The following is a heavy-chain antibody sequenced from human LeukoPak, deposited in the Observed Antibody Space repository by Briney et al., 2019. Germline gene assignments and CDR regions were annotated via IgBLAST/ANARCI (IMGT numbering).Heavy chain of an antibody. J-gene: IGHJ6*02. CDR1: GYTFTGYY. CDR2: INPNSGGT. V-gene: IGHV1-2*04. D-gene: IGHD2-15*01. Sequence: ASVTVSFTASGYTFTGYYMHWVRQAPGQGLEWMGWINPNSGGTNYAQKFQGWVTMTRDTSISTAYMELSRLRSDDTAVYYCARDLSVAESQGVYYYGMDVWGQGTTVTVSS. CDR3: ARDLSVAESQGVYYYGMDV.